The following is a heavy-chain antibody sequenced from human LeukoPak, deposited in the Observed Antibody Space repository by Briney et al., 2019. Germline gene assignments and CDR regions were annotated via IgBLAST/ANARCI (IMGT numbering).Heavy chain of an antibody. CDR1: GVSFDDYH. CDR3: TRMTTGHDY. V-gene: IGHV4-34*01. D-gene: IGHD4-17*01. J-gene: IGHJ4*02. CDR2: INHSGYT. Sequence: SETLSLTCAVSGVSFDDYHWAWVRQTPGKGLEWIGEINHSGYTNDSPSLKSRVTLSIDTSRKQFSLNLRSVTVADAGIYYCTRMTTGHDYWGQGTLVTVSS.